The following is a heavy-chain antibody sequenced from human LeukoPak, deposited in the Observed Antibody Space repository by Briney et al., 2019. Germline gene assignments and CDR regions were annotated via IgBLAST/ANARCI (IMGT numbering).Heavy chain of an antibody. Sequence: GESLQISCKVSGYTFTNYWIAWVRQMPGKGLEWMGVINPADSHTIYYPALQGQVTISADRSITTAYLQWKSLKASDTAIYYCARPAKESLLQFDYWGQGTLVTVSS. CDR1: GYTFTNYW. J-gene: IGHJ4*02. D-gene: IGHD1-1*01. V-gene: IGHV5-51*01. CDR3: ARPAKESLLQFDY. CDR2: INPADSHT.